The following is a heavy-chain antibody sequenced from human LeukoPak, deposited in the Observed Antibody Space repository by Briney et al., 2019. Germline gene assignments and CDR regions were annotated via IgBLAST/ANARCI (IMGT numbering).Heavy chain of an antibody. J-gene: IGHJ4*02. V-gene: IGHV3-48*01. Sequence: GGSLRLSCVASGFTFSSYSMHWVRQAPGKGLEWVSYISSTSNTIYYADSVKGRFTISRDNSKNTLYLQMNSLRVEDSALYYCARGYYGSGSYYMGNYWGQGTLVTVSS. D-gene: IGHD3-10*01. CDR3: ARGYYGSGSYYMGNY. CDR1: GFTFSSYS. CDR2: ISSTSNTI.